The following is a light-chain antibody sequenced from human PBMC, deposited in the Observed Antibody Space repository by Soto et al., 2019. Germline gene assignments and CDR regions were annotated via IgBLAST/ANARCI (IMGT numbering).Light chain of an antibody. CDR1: SSNIGAGYD. V-gene: IGLV1-40*01. J-gene: IGLJ1*01. CDR2: VNT. Sequence: QSVLTQPPSVSGAPGQRVTISCTGSSSNIGAGYDVHWYQRIPGTAPRLLIYVNTNRPSGVPDRFSGSKSGTSASLVITGLQAEDEADYYCQSYESSLSGYVFGTGNKVTVL. CDR3: QSYESSLSGYV.